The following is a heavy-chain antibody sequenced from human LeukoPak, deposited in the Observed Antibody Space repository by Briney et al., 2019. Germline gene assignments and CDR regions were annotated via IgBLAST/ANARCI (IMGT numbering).Heavy chain of an antibody. V-gene: IGHV4-38-2*02. J-gene: IGHJ5*02. CDR1: GYSINNGYY. CDR2: ISHSGGT. CDR3: AREYSGSHNWFDP. D-gene: IGHD1-26*01. Sequence: SETLSHACTVSGYSINNGYYWGWIRQPPGKGLEWIGSISHSGGTHYNASLKSRVAISLDTSKNQFFLRLASVTAADTALYYCAREYSGSHNWFDPWGQGTLVTVSS.